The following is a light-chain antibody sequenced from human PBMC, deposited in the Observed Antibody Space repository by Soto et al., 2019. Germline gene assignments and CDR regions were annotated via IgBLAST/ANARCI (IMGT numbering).Light chain of an antibody. J-gene: IGKJ1*01. CDR2: WAS. V-gene: IGKV4-1*01. CDR3: HQYDTTPQT. Sequence: DIVMTQSPDSLTVSLGERATINCKSSQTVLSSSNNRNYLAWYQQKPGQPPTLLLYWASTRESGVPDRFSGSGSGADFTLTISSLHAEDVAVYYCHQYDTTPQTFGQGAKVEIK. CDR1: QTVLSSSNNRNY.